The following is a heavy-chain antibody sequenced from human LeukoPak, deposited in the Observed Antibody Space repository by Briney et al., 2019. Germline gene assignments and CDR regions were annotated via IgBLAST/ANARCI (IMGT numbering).Heavy chain of an antibody. D-gene: IGHD3-22*01. CDR3: ARGLPDYYDSSGYYYLIDY. CDR1: GFTFSSYS. V-gene: IGHV3-21*01. J-gene: IGHJ4*02. CDR2: ISSSSSYI. Sequence: GGSLRLSCAATGFTFSSYSMNWVRQAPGKGLEWVSSISSSSSYIYYADSVKGRFTISRDNAKNSLYLQMNSLRAEDTAVYYCARGLPDYYDSSGYYYLIDYWGQGTLVTVSS.